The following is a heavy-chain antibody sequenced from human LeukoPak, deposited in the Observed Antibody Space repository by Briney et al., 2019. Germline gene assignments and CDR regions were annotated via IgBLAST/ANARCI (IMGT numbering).Heavy chain of an antibody. CDR1: GFTFSNAW. D-gene: IGHD2-2*01. CDR2: IKSKTDGGTT. V-gene: IGHV3-15*01. CDR3: TTSVVVVPAALRDY. J-gene: IGHJ4*02. Sequence: GGSLRLSCAASGFTFSNAWMSWVRQAPGKGLEWVGRIKSKTDGGTTGYAAPVKGRFTISRDDSKNTLYLQMNSLKTEDTAVYYCTTSVVVVPAALRDYWGQGTLVTVSS.